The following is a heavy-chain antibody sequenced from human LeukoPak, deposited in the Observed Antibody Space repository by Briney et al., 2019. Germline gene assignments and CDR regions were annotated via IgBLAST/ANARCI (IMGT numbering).Heavy chain of an antibody. CDR3: AEDQSDIVVVPAGLNY. Sequence: PGRSLRLSCAASGFTFSSYAMHWVRQAPGKGLEWVAVISYDGSNKYYADSVKGRFTISRDNAKNSLYLQMNSLRAEDTALYYCAEDQSDIVVVPAGLNYWGQGTLVTVSS. D-gene: IGHD2-2*01. V-gene: IGHV3-30-3*02. CDR2: ISYDGSNK. CDR1: GFTFSSYA. J-gene: IGHJ4*02.